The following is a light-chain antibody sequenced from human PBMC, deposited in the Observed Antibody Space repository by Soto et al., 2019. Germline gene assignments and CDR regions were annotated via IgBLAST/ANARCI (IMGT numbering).Light chain of an antibody. V-gene: IGKV3-20*01. Sequence: IVLTPSPGTLSLSPGERATLSGMASQSVSSSYLAWYQQKPGQAPSLLIYGASRRATGIPDRFSGSGSGTDFTLTISSLQPEDFATYYCQQSYSTPLTFGGGTKVDIK. CDR2: GAS. CDR3: QQSYSTPLT. CDR1: QSVSSSY. J-gene: IGKJ4*01.